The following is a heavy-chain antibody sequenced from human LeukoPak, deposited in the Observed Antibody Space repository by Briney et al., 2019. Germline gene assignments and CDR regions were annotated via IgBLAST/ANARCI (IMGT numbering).Heavy chain of an antibody. CDR3: ARALFLNAFDI. CDR1: GFTFSSYA. Sequence: GGSLRLSCAASGFTFSSYAMHWVRQAPGKGLEWVAVISYDGSNKYYADSVKGRFTISRDNSKNTLYLQMNSLRAEDTAVYYCARALFLNAFDIWGQGTMVTVSS. J-gene: IGHJ3*02. V-gene: IGHV3-30-3*01. D-gene: IGHD2-21*01. CDR2: ISYDGSNK.